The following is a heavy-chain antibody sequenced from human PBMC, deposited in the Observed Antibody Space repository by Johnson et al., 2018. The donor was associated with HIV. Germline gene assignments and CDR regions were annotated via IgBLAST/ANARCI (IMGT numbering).Heavy chain of an antibody. CDR1: GFTFSNYD. J-gene: IGHJ3*02. CDR3: ARGNDYSNYGAFDI. Sequence: VQLVESGGGLVQPGGSLRLSCAASGFTFSNYDMHWVRYADSVKGRFTISRDNSKNTLYLQMNSLRAEDTAVYYCARGNDYSNYGAFDIWGQGTMVTVSS. V-gene: IGHV3-66*01. D-gene: IGHD4-11*01.